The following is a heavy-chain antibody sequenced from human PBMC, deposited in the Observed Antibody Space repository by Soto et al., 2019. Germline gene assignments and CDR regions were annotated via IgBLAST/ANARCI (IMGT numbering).Heavy chain of an antibody. CDR3: ARGYYYCSGSLPNWFDP. Sequence: SETLSLTCTVSGGSISSGGYYWSWIRQHPGKGLEWIGYIYYSGSTYYNPSLKSRVTISVDTSKNQFSLKLSSVTAADTAVYYCARGYYYCSGSLPNWFDPWGQGTLVPVSS. D-gene: IGHD3-10*01. CDR1: GGSISSGGYY. CDR2: IYYSGST. J-gene: IGHJ5*02. V-gene: IGHV4-31*03.